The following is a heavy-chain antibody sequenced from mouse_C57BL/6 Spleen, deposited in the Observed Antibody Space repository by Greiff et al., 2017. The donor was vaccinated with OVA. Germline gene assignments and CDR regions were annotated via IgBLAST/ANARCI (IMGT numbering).Heavy chain of an antibody. CDR2: IDPETGGT. J-gene: IGHJ3*01. CDR3: TRGDYGSSYWFAY. CDR1: GYTFTDYE. D-gene: IGHD1-1*01. V-gene: IGHV1-15*01. Sequence: VQLQQSGAELVRPGASVTLSCKASGYTFTDYEMHWVKQTPVHGLEWIGAIDPETGGTAYNQKFKGKAILTADKSSSTAYMELRSLTSEDSAVYYCTRGDYGSSYWFAYWGQGTLVTVSA.